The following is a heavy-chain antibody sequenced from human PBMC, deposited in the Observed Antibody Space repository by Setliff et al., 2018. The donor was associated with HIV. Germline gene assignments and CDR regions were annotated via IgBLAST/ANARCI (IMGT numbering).Heavy chain of an antibody. CDR3: ARDWRSGYDLNFDY. V-gene: IGHV3-11*04. Sequence: GGSLRLSCAASGLPFSDAWMSWVRQAPGKGLDWVAYISYSGSAIHYADSVKGRFTISRDNAKNSLYLQMNSLRAEDTAIYYCARDWRSGYDLNFDYWGQGTLVTVSS. J-gene: IGHJ4*02. CDR2: ISYSGSAI. D-gene: IGHD5-12*01. CDR1: GLPFSDAW.